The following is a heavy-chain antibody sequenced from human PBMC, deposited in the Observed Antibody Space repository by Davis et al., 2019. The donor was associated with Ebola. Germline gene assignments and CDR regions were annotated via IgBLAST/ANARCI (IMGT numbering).Heavy chain of an antibody. J-gene: IGHJ6*02. V-gene: IGHV3-30-3*01. CDR2: ISYDGSNK. Sequence: GESLKISCAASGFTFSTYAMHWVRQAPGKGLEWVAVISYDGSNKYYADSVKGRFTISRDNAKNSLYLQMNSLRAEDTAVYYCARDHRHRRLYYYYYGMDVWGQGTTVTVSS. CDR3: ARDHRHRRLYYYYYGMDV. CDR1: GFTFSTYA.